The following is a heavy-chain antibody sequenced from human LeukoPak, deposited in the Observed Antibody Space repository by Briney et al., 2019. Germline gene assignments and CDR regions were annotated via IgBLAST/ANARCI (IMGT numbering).Heavy chain of an antibody. D-gene: IGHD3-16*02. V-gene: IGHV3-9*01. J-gene: IGHJ4*02. CDR1: GFTFDDYA. CDR3: AKDMGHVWGSYRSYFDY. CDR2: ISWNSGSI. Sequence: PGGSLRLSCAASGFTFDDYAMHWVRQAPGKGLEWVSGISWNSGSIGYADSVKGRFTISRDNAKNSLYLQMNSLRAEDTALYYCAKDMGHVWGSYRSYFDYWGQGTLVTVSS.